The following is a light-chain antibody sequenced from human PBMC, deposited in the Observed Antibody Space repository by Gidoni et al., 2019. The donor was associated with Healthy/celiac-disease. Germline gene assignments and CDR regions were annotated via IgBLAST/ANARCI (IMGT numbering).Light chain of an antibody. J-gene: IGLJ1*01. CDR1: SSDVGGYNY. CDR3: SSYAGSNNYV. CDR2: EVS. V-gene: IGLV2-8*01. Sequence: QYALTQRPSASGSPGQSVTISCTGTSSDVGGYNYVPWYQQHPGKAPKLVIYEVSKRPSGVPDRFSCSKSGNTASLTVSGLQAEDEADYYCSSYAGSNNYVFGTGTKVTVL.